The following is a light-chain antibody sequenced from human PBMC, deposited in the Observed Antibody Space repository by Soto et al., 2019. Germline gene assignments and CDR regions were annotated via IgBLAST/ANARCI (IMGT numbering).Light chain of an antibody. Sequence: QSVLTQPPSASRTPGQRVTISCSGSSSNIGSNTVNWYQQLPGTAPKLLMYSNNQRPSGVPDRFSGSKSGTSASLAISGLQSEDEADYYCAAWDDSLNGHVVFGGGTKLTVL. CDR1: SSNIGSNT. V-gene: IGLV1-44*01. J-gene: IGLJ2*01. CDR3: AAWDDSLNGHVV. CDR2: SNN.